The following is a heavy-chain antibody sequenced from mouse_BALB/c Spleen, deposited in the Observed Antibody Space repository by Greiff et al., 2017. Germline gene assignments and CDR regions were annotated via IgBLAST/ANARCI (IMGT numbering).Heavy chain of an antibody. V-gene: IGHV2-9*02. CDR3: ARAHRYDGVSAMDY. J-gene: IGHJ4*01. Sequence: VQLQQSGPGLVAPSQSLSITCTVSGFSLTSYGVHWVRQPPGKGLEWLGVIWAGGSTNYNSALMSRLSISKDNSKSQVFLKMNSLQTDDTAMYYCARAHRYDGVSAMDYWGQGTSVTVSS. D-gene: IGHD2-14*01. CDR1: GFSLTSYG. CDR2: IWAGGST.